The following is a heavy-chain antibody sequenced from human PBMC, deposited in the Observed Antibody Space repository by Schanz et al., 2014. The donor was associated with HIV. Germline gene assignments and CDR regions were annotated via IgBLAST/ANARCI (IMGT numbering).Heavy chain of an antibody. CDR2: INTEDGAT. CDR3: ARDKDYTWATYRFPDS. CDR1: GYTFSHYG. J-gene: IGHJ4*02. V-gene: IGHV1-18*01. D-gene: IGHD3-16*02. Sequence: QVQLLQSGPEVKRPGASVTVSCKTSGYTFSHYGVSWVRQAPGQGLEWMGWINTEDGATQYFHKLQGRVSMTRDSSTNTVHMELRNLRSDDTAIYYCARDKDYTWATYRFPDSWGQGTVVTVSS.